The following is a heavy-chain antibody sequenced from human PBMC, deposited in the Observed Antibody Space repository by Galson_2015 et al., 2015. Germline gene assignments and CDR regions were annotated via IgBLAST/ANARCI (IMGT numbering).Heavy chain of an antibody. CDR2: IYHSGST. Sequence: LSLTCAVSGGSISSSNWWSWVRQPPGKGLEWIGEIYHSGSTNYNPSLKSRVTISVDKSKNQFSLKLSSVTAADTAVYYCARDFGLYYDSSGYYRPYYFDYWGQGTLVTVSS. D-gene: IGHD3-22*01. J-gene: IGHJ4*02. CDR1: GGSISSSNW. V-gene: IGHV4-4*02. CDR3: ARDFGLYYDSSGYYRPYYFDY.